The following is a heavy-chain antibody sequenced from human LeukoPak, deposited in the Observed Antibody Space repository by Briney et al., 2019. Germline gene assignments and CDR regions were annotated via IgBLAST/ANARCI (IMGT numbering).Heavy chain of an antibody. Sequence: PSETLSLTCTVSGGSISSYYWSWIRQPPGKGLEWIGHIYYSGNTNYNPSLKSRVTISVDTSKNQFSLKLSSVTAADTAVYYCARGLGYCTNGVCPNWFDPWGQGTLVTVSS. CDR1: GGSISSYY. CDR2: IYYSGNT. V-gene: IGHV4-59*01. J-gene: IGHJ5*02. D-gene: IGHD2-8*01. CDR3: ARGLGYCTNGVCPNWFDP.